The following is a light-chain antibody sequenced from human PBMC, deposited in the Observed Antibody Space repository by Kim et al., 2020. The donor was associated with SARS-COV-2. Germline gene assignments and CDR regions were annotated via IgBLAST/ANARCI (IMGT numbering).Light chain of an antibody. CDR2: DAS. J-gene: IGKJ2*01. Sequence: DIQMTQSPSSLSASVGDRVTITCRASQDISTYVAWFQQEAGKAPKSLIFDASSLQSGVPSKFSGSGSGTEFTLTISSLQPEDFATYYCKQYNHHPYTFGQGTRLEI. CDR1: QDISTY. CDR3: KQYNHHPYT. V-gene: IGKV1-16*02.